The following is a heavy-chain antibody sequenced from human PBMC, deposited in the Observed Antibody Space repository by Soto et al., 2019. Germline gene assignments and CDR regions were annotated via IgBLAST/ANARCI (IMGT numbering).Heavy chain of an antibody. V-gene: IGHV1-46*03. CDR1: GYTFTSYY. Sequence: ASVKVSCKASGYTFTSYYMHWVRQAPGQGLEWMGIINPSGGSTSYAQKFQGRVTMTRDTSTSTVYMELSSLRSEDTAVYYCARVVRFLEWLDYFDYWGQGTLVTVSS. CDR3: ARVVRFLEWLDYFDY. J-gene: IGHJ4*02. D-gene: IGHD3-3*01. CDR2: INPSGGST.